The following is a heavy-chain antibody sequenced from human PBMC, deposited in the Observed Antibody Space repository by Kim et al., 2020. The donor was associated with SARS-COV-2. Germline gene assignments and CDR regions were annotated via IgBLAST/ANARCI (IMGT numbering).Heavy chain of an antibody. D-gene: IGHD6-6*01. Sequence: ASVKVSCKASGYTFTSYDINWVRQATGQGLEWMGWMNPNSGNTGCAQKFQGRVTMTRNTSISTAYMELSSLRSEDTAVYYCARGFRRGGQQRVPLLRYYYCYLDVWGKGTTLTVSS. CDR1: GYTFTSYD. J-gene: IGHJ6*03. CDR2: MNPNSGNT. V-gene: IGHV1-8*01. CDR3: ARGFRRGGQQRVPLLRYYYCYLDV.